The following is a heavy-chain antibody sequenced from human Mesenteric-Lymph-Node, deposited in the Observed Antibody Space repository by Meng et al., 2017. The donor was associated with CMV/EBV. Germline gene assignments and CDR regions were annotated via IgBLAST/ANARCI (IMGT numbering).Heavy chain of an antibody. J-gene: IGHJ4*02. CDR1: GASISSYY. CDR3: ARDLAAAGFFDY. D-gene: IGHD6-13*01. V-gene: IGHV4-59*01. CDR2: IYYSEST. Sequence: GSLRLSCTVSGASISSYYWSWIRQPPGKGLEWIGYIYYSESTNYNPSLKSRVTISVDTSKSQFSLKLSSVTAADTAVYYCARDLAAAGFFDYWGQGTLVTVSS.